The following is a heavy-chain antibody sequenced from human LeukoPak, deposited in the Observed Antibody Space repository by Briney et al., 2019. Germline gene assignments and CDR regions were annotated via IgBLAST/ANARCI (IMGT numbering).Heavy chain of an antibody. D-gene: IGHD2-15*01. CDR2: ISGSGGST. J-gene: IGHJ4*02. V-gene: IGHV3-23*01. CDR1: GFTFSSYA. CDR3: AKVETFCSGGSCYRFKSSHYFDY. Sequence: PGGSLRLSCAASGFTFSSYAMSWVRQAPGKGLEWVSAISGSGGSTYYADSVKGRFTISRDKSKNTLYLQMNSLRAEDTAVYYCAKVETFCSGGSCYRFKSSHYFDYWGQGTLVTVSS.